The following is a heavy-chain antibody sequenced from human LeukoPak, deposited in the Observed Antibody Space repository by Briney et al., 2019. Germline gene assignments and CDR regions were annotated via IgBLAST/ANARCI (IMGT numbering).Heavy chain of an antibody. V-gene: IGHV3-7*01. CDR1: GFTFSSYW. J-gene: IGHJ6*03. CDR2: IKQDGSEI. Sequence: GGSLRLSCAASGFTFSSYWMTWIRQAPGKGLEWVANIKQDGSEIYYGDSVKGRFTISRDNAKNSLYLQMSSLRAEDTAVYYCARDTNDYVWGSYFLYYYMDVWGKGTTVTISS. D-gene: IGHD3-16*01. CDR3: ARDTNDYVWGSYFLYYYMDV.